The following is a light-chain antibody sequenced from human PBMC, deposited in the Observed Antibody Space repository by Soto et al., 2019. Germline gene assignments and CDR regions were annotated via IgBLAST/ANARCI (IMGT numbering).Light chain of an antibody. CDR3: QQRSNWPIT. J-gene: IGKJ5*01. Sequence: EIVLTQSPATLSLSPGERATLSCRASQSVSTYLAWYQQRPGQAPGLLIYDASNRATGIPARFSGSGSGTDFTLSISSLDPEDFAVYYCQQRSNWPITFGQGKRLEIK. CDR2: DAS. CDR1: QSVSTY. V-gene: IGKV3-11*01.